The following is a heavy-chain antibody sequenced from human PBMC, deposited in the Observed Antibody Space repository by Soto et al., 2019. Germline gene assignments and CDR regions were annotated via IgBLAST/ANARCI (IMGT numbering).Heavy chain of an antibody. CDR3: VXXAYYYYSSCYHYAYDFDY. V-gene: IGHV3-23*01. CDR1: GFTFSSYA. D-gene: IGHD3-22*01. J-gene: IGHJ4*02. CDR2: IGGSGVRT. Sequence: GGSLRLSCEASGFTFSSYAMSWVRQAPGKGLEWVSFIGGSGVRTFYADSVTGRFTISRDNSKNNLHLQMNRLRAEDTALYYRVXXAYYYYSSCYHYAYDFDYLGQGTMVAVSS.